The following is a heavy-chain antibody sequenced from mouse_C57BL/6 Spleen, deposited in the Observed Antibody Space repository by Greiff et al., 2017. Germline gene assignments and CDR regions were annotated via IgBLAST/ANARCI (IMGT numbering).Heavy chain of an antibody. CDR2: ISSGGSYT. CDR1: GFTFSSYG. J-gene: IGHJ1*03. Sequence: EVHLVESGGDLVKPGGSLKLSCAASGFTFSSYGMSWVRQTPDKRLEWVATISSGGSYTYYPDSVKGRFTISRDNAKNTLYLQMSSLKSEDTAMYYCARRDYDYDGWYFDVWGTGTTVTVSS. D-gene: IGHD2-4*01. V-gene: IGHV5-6*01. CDR3: ARRDYDYDGWYFDV.